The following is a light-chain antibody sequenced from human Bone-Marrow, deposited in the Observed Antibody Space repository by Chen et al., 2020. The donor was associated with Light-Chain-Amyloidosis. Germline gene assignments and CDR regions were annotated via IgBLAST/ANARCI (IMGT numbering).Light chain of an antibody. CDR3: SSYTITNTLV. J-gene: IGLJ1*01. V-gene: IGLV2-14*01. CDR2: EAT. Sequence: QSALTQPASVSGSPGQSSTISCTGTSSDVGGDNHVSWYQQHPDKAPKLMIYEATNRPSWVPDRFSGSKSDNTASLTISGLQTEDEADYFCSSYTITNTLVFGSGTRVTVL. CDR1: SSDVGGDNH.